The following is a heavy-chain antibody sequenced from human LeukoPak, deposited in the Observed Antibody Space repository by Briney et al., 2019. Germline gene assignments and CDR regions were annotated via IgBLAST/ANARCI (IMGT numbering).Heavy chain of an antibody. D-gene: IGHD6-6*01. V-gene: IGHV3-7*05. CDR1: GFTFSSYW. CDR3: ARDFSYVAARHYY. Sequence: GGSLRLSCAASGFTFSSYWMSWVRQAPGKGLEWVANIKQDGSEKYYVDSVKGRFTISRDNAKDSLYLQMNSLRAEDTAVYYCARDFSYVAARHYYWGQGTLVTVSS. J-gene: IGHJ4*02. CDR2: IKQDGSEK.